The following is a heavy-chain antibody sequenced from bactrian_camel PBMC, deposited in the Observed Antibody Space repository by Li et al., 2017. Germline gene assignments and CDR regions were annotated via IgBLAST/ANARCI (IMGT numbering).Heavy chain of an antibody. CDR2: IDTSGHRT. D-gene: IGHD3*01. CDR1: GYTVKPYC. Sequence: DVQLVESGGGTVQAGGSLRLSCVASGYTVKPYCMGWYRQTPGNKREGVAMIDTSGHRTYYADSVNGRFTVSQDNAKNTVHLQMNSLKPEDSSMYYCAADMRPMGRGRVCSSYLYEYNYWGQGTQVTVS. CDR3: AADMRPMGRGRVCSSYLYEYNY. J-gene: IGHJ4*01. V-gene: IGHV3S40*01.